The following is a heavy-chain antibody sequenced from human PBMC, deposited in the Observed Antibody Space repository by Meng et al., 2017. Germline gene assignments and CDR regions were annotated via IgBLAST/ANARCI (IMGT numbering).Heavy chain of an antibody. Sequence: GESLKISCAASGFTFSSYSMNWVRQAPGKGLEWVSSISTSSCYIYYADSVKGRFTISSDNAKNSLYLQMNSRRAEDTAVYYCARDHDYDSSGYRYRYYYGMDVWGQGTTVTVSS. CDR3: ARDHDYDSSGYRYRYYYGMDV. CDR2: ISTSSCYI. D-gene: IGHD3-22*01. J-gene: IGHJ6*02. CDR1: GFTFSSYS. V-gene: IGHV3-21*01.